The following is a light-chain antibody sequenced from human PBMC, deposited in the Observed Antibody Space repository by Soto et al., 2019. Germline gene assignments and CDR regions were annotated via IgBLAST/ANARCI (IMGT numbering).Light chain of an antibody. CDR3: QQYKSSPVT. CDR2: AAS. V-gene: IGKV1-16*02. Sequence: DIQMTQSPSSLSASVGDRVTITCRASQGISNHLAWFHQKQGKAPKTLIYAASSLHSGVPAEFCGRRSGTDFTITISSLEPEDFATYYCQQYKSSPVTFGQGTKVEIK. J-gene: IGKJ1*01. CDR1: QGISNH.